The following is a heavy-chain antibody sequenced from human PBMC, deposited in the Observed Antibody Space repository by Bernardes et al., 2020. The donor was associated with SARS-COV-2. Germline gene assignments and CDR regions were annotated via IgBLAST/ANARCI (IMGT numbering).Heavy chain of an antibody. CDR2: IWNDGSRK. CDR1: GITFNTHA. D-gene: IGHD3-9*01. V-gene: IGHV3-33*01. Sequence: GGSLRLSCAASGITFNTHAMHWVRQVPGQGLEWVSSIWNDGSRKDYADSVRGRFTISRDNSKNTLYLQMNSLGPEDTAVYFCAGELMHARYFQSWGQGDLVIVSS. CDR3: AGELMHARYFQS. J-gene: IGHJ4*02.